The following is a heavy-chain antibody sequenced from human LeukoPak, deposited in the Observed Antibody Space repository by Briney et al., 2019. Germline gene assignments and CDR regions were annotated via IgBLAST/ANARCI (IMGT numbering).Heavy chain of an antibody. CDR1: GFTFDDYG. J-gene: IGHJ3*02. Sequence: GGSLRLSCAASGFTFDDYGMSWVRQAPGKGLEWVSGINWNGGSTGYADSVKGRFTISRDNAKNSLYLQMNSLRAEDTALYYYAKESATNDAFDIWGQGTMVTVSS. V-gene: IGHV3-20*04. CDR2: INWNGGST. CDR3: AKESATNDAFDI.